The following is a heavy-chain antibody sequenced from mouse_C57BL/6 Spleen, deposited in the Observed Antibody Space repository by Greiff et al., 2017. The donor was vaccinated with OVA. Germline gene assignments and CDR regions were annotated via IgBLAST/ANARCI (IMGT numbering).Heavy chain of an antibody. CDR3: ARLLYYFDD. Sequence: EVQRVESGPELVKPGASVKMSCKASGYTFTDYYMHWVKQSPGKSLEWIGYINPNNGGTSYNQKFKGKATLTVNKSSSTAYMELRSLTSEDTAVYYCARLLYYFDDWGQGTTLTVSS. V-gene: IGHV1-22*01. J-gene: IGHJ2*01. CDR2: INPNNGGT. CDR1: GYTFTDYY.